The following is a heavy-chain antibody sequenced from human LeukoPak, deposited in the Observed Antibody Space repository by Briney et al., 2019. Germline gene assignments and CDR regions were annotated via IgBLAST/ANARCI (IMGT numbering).Heavy chain of an antibody. CDR2: IRYDGSNK. CDR3: AKCSLTPLHYFDY. V-gene: IGHV3-30*02. D-gene: IGHD3-10*02. CDR1: GFTFSSYG. J-gene: IGHJ4*02. Sequence: GGSLRLSCAASGFTFSSYGMHWVRQAPGKGLEWVAFIRYDGSNKYYADSVKGRFTISRDNSKNTLYLQMNSLRAEDTAVYYCAKCSLTPLHYFDYWGQGTLVTVSS.